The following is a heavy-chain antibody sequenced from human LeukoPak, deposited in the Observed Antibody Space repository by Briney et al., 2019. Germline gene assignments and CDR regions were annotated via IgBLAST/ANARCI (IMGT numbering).Heavy chain of an antibody. CDR1: GFTVSSSY. J-gene: IGHJ4*02. D-gene: IGHD1-14*01. CDR2: FYSGGKT. V-gene: IGHV3-53*01. Sequence: GGSLRLSCAASGFTVSSSYMSWVRQAPGKGLEWVPVFYSGGKTYYTDSVKGRFTLSRDNSQNTLFLQMTSLRAEDTATYFCASNLMTTRGGLAYWGQGTLVTVSS. CDR3: ASNLMTTRGGLAY.